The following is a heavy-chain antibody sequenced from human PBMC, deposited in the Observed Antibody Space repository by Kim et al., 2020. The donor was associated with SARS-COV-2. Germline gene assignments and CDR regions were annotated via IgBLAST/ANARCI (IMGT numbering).Heavy chain of an antibody. CDR2: ISGSGGST. CDR3: AKDFTPSMIVVVPNWFDP. J-gene: IGHJ5*02. D-gene: IGHD3-22*01. V-gene: IGHV3-23*01. Sequence: GGSLRLSCAASGFTSSSYAMSWVRQAPGKGLEWVSAISGSGGSTYYADSVKGRFTISRDNSKNTLYLQMNSLRAEDTAVYYCAKDFTPSMIVVVPNWFDPWGQGTLVTVSS. CDR1: GFTSSSYA.